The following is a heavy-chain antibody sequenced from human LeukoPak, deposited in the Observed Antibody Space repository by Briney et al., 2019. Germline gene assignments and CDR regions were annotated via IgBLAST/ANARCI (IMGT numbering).Heavy chain of an antibody. CDR1: GFTFSNAW. V-gene: IGHV3-15*01. CDR2: IKSKTDGGTT. Sequence: PGGSLRLSCAASGFTFSNAWMNWVRQAPGKGLEWVGRIKSKTDGGTTDYAAPVKDRFTISRDDSRHTLYLQVNSLKTEDTAVYYCTTGNWGSFSYWGQGTLVTVSS. D-gene: IGHD7-27*01. CDR3: TTGNWGSFSY. J-gene: IGHJ4*02.